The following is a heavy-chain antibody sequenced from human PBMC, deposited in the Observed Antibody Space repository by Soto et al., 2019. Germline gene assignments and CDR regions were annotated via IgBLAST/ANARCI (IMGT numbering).Heavy chain of an antibody. Sequence: GGSLRLSCAASGFTFSSYWMHWVRQAPGKGLVWVSRINSDGSSTSYADSVKGRFTISRDNAKNTLYLQMNSLRAEDTAIYYCAIDGVGTTTYFDYFDYWAQGKMVPVSS. CDR2: INSDGSST. J-gene: IGHJ4*03. V-gene: IGHV3-74*01. D-gene: IGHD1-26*01. CDR3: AIDGVGTTTYFDYFDY. CDR1: GFTFSSYW.